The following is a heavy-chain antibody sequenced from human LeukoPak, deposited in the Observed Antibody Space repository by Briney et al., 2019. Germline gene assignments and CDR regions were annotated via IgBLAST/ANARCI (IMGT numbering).Heavy chain of an antibody. Sequence: AAVKVSCKASGYAFTSYGISWVRQAPGQGLEWMGWISAYNGNTNYAQKLQGSVTMTTDTSTSTAYMELRSLRSDDTAVYYCARDSSYGYGEHLAPDYWGQGTLVTVSS. CDR1: GYAFTSYG. D-gene: IGHD4-17*01. J-gene: IGHJ4*02. CDR2: ISAYNGNT. V-gene: IGHV1-18*04. CDR3: ARDSSYGYGEHLAPDY.